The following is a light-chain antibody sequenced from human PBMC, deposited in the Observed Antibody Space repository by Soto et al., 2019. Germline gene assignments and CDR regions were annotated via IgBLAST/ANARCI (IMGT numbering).Light chain of an antibody. V-gene: IGLV1-44*01. CDR3: ATWDDSLNGYV. CDR1: GSNIGSNA. J-gene: IGLJ1*01. CDR2: TNN. Sequence: QSVLTQPPSASGTPGQRITISCSGSGSNIGSNAVTWYHQLPRTAPKLLIYTNNQRPSGVPDRFSGSKSGTSASLAISGLQSGDEAEYYCATWDDSLNGYVFGTGTKLTVL.